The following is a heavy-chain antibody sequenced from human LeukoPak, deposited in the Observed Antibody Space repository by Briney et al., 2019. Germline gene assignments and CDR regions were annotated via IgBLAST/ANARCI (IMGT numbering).Heavy chain of an antibody. CDR2: IYTSGST. Sequence: SETLSLTCTVSGGSISSGSYYWSWIRQPAGKGLEWIGRIYTSGSTNYNPSLKSRVTISVDTSKNQFSLKLSSVTAADTAVYYCARDRARGEIDYWGQGTLVTVSS. J-gene: IGHJ4*02. CDR3: ARDRARGEIDY. V-gene: IGHV4-61*02. D-gene: IGHD4-17*01. CDR1: GGSISSGSYY.